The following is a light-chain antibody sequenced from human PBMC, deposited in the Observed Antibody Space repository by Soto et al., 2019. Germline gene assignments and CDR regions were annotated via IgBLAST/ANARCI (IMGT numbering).Light chain of an antibody. J-gene: IGKJ2*01. CDR1: QSVSSSY. CDR3: QQYGALPYT. Sequence: DIVLTQSPGTLSLSPGERATLSCRASQSVSSSYFAWYQQKPGQAPRLLIYAASRRASGIPDRFSGSGSGTDFNLTINRLEPEDFAVYYCQQYGALPYTFGQGTKLEIK. V-gene: IGKV3-20*01. CDR2: AAS.